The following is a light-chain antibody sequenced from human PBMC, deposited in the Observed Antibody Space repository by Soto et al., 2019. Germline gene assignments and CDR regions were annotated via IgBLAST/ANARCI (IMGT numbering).Light chain of an antibody. CDR3: CSSAGRSTYG. J-gene: IGLJ1*01. V-gene: IGLV2-11*01. CDR1: SRDMSGYGT. Sequence: QSVLTQPRSVSGSPGQSVTITSTGSSRDMSGYGTVSWYQQHPGKVPRLIIFAVNKRPSGVPVRFSGAKSGNTASPTISGLQAGDEAAYYCCSSAGRSTYGYGSGTKVTVL. CDR2: AVN.